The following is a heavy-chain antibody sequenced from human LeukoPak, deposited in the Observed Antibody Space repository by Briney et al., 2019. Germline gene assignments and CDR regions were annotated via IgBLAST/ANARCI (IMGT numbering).Heavy chain of an antibody. J-gene: IGHJ4*02. V-gene: IGHV3-21*01. CDR3: ARAGGSTVSHSDY. Sequence: GGSLRLSCAASGFTFSSYGMSWVRQAPGKGLEWVSSISSSTSYIYYADSVKGRFTISKDNAKNSLYLQMNSLRAEDTAVYYCARAGGSTVSHSDYWGQGTLVTVSS. CDR1: GFTFSSYG. D-gene: IGHD4-17*01. CDR2: ISSSTSYI.